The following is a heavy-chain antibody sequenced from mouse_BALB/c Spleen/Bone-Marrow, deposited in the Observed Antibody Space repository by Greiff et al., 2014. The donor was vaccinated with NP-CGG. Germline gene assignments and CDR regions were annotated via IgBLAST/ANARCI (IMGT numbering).Heavy chain of an antibody. CDR3: SLLGDY. CDR1: GYTFTRYY. CDR2: INPTTGGT. V-gene: IGHV1S16*01. D-gene: IGHD3-3*01. Sequence: VQLQQSGAELVEPGASVKLSCKASGYTFTRYYIYWVKQRPGQGLEWIGGINPTTGGTHLNVRFKTKATLTVDKSSSTAYMQLSSLTSEDSAVYYCSLLGDYWGQGTTLTVSS. J-gene: IGHJ2*01.